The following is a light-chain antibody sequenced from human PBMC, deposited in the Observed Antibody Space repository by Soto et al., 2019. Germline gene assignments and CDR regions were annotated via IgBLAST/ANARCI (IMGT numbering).Light chain of an antibody. V-gene: IGKV3-20*01. Sequence: EIVLTQSPGTLSLSPGERATLSCRASQSVSSDNLAWYQQNPGQAPRVLIYGTSSRANGIPDRFSGSGSGTDFTLTISRLEPEDFAVYYCQHFSTSPPWTFGQGTKVEIK. CDR1: QSVSSDN. J-gene: IGKJ1*01. CDR2: GTS. CDR3: QHFSTSPPWT.